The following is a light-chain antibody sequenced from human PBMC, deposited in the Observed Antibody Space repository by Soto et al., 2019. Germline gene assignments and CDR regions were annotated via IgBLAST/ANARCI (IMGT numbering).Light chain of an antibody. CDR1: QSVSSN. CDR2: GAS. CDR3: QQYNKWPQRT. J-gene: IGKJ1*01. Sequence: EIVMTQSPVTLSVSPGERATLSCRASQSVSSNLAWYQQKPGQAPRLLIYGASTRATGIPARFSGSGSGTEFTLTISSLQSEDFAVYYCQQYNKWPQRTFGQGTKVEIK. V-gene: IGKV3-15*01.